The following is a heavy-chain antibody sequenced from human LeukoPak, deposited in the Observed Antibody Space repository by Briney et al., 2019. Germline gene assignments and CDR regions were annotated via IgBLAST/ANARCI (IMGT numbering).Heavy chain of an antibody. CDR3: AKGLDY. V-gene: IGHV3-30*18. D-gene: IGHD3-16*01. Sequence: PGGSLRLSCAASGFTFNTYAMHWVRQAPGKGLEWVAVISYDGSNKYYADSVKGRFTISRDNSKNTLYLQMNGLRAEDTAVYYCAKGLDYWGQGTLVTVSS. CDR1: GFTFNTYA. J-gene: IGHJ4*02. CDR2: ISYDGSNK.